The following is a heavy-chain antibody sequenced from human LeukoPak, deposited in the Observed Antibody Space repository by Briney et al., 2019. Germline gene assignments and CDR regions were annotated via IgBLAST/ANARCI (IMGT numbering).Heavy chain of an antibody. Sequence: GGSLRLSCAASGFTFSSYWMSWVRQAPGKGLEWVANIKEDGSEKYYVDSVKGRFTISRDNAKNSLYLQMNSLRAEDMALYYCAKGGGLRDVTYFDYWGQGTLVTVSS. CDR1: GFTFSSYW. CDR2: IKEDGSEK. D-gene: IGHD4-17*01. V-gene: IGHV3-7*03. CDR3: AKGGGLRDVTYFDY. J-gene: IGHJ4*02.